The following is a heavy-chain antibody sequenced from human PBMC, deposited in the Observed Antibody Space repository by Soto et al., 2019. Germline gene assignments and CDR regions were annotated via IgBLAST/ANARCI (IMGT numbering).Heavy chain of an antibody. CDR2: ISGSGGSR. J-gene: IGHJ6*02. CDR3: AKGMGPYYYYGMDV. CDR1: GFTFSSYA. Sequence: EVQLLESGGGLVQPGGSLRLSCAASGFTFSSYAMSWVRQAPGKGLEWVSAISGSGGSRYYADSVKGRFTISRDNSKNTLYLQMNSLRAEDTAVYYCAKGMGPYYYYGMDVWGQGTTVTVSS. V-gene: IGHV3-23*01.